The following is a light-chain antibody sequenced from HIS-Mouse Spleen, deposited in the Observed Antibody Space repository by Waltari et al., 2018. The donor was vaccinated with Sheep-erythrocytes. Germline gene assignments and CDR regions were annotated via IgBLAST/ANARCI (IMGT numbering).Light chain of an antibody. CDR1: SSDVGSYNL. CDR3: CSYAGSSTPWV. Sequence: QSALTQPASVSGSPGQSITISCTGTSSDVGSYNLVSWYQQHPRKAPKPMIYEGSKRPSGVSNRFSGSKSGNTASLTISGLQAEDEADYYCCSYAGSSTPWVFGGGTKLTVL. CDR2: EGS. V-gene: IGLV2-23*01. J-gene: IGLJ3*02.